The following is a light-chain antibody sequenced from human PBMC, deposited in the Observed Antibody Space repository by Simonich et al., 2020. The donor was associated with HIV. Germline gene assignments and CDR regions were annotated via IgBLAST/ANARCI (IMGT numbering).Light chain of an antibody. CDR3: QQYDNLPWT. V-gene: IGKV1-33*01. CDR2: AAS. CDR1: QDISNY. J-gene: IGKJ1*01. Sequence: IQMTQSPSSLSASLGDIVTITCQASQDISNYLNWDQQKPRKAPKLFVDAASNLEAGVPSRFSGSGSGADFTFTISSLQPEDIATYYCQQYDNLPWTFGQGTKVEIK.